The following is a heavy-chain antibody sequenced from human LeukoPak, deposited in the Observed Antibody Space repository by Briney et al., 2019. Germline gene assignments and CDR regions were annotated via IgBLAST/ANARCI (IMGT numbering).Heavy chain of an antibody. CDR3: ARDLHGWLRLQVFDY. J-gene: IGHJ4*02. D-gene: IGHD5-12*01. V-gene: IGHV3-7*01. CDR2: IKQDGSEK. CDR1: GFTFSSYW. Sequence: GGSLRLSCAASGFTFSSYWMSWVRQAPGKGLEWVANIKQDGSEKYYVDSVKGRFTISRDNAKNSLYLQMNSLRAEDTAVYYCARDLHGWLRLQVFDYWGQGTRSPSPQ.